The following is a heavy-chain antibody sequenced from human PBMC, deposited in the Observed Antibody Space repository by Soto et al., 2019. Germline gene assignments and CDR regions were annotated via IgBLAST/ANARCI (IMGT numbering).Heavy chain of an antibody. CDR2: FDPEDGET. V-gene: IGHV1-24*01. CDR3: ATVSNYYDSSGIAPFDY. Sequence: ASLKVSCKVSGYTLTELSMHWVRQAPGKGLEWMGGFDPEDGETIYAQKFQGRVTMTEDTSTDTAYMELSSLRSEDTAVYYCATVSNYYDSSGIAPFDYWGQGTLVTVSS. J-gene: IGHJ4*02. CDR1: GYTLTELS. D-gene: IGHD3-22*01.